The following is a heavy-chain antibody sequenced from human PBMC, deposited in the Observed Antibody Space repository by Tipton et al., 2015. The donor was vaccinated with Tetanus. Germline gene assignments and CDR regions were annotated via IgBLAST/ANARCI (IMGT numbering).Heavy chain of an antibody. CDR2: ISPFTGDT. Sequence: QSGPEVKKPGASVKVSCKASGYTFTHYGISWVRQAPGQGLEWVGWISPFTGDTEYAQNLQDRLILTTDTSTATAYVEVRSLTSDDTAVYYCARDRAVPVQAYGTDVWGQGTPVTVSS. CDR3: ARDRAVPVQAYGTDV. J-gene: IGHJ6*02. V-gene: IGHV1-18*01. CDR1: GYTFTHYG. D-gene: IGHD6-19*01.